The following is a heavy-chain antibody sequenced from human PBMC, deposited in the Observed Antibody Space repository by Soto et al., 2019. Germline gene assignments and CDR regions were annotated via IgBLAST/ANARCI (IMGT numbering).Heavy chain of an antibody. V-gene: IGHV1-3*01. J-gene: IGHJ6*02. CDR3: ARRRSPQPRSGMDV. CDR2: INAGNGNT. Sequence: ASVKVSCKASGYTFTSYAMHWVRQAPGQRLEWMGWINAGNGNTKYSQKFQGRVTITRDTSASTAYMELSSLRSEDTAVYYCARRRSPQPRSGMDVWGQGTTVTVSS. CDR1: GYTFTSYA.